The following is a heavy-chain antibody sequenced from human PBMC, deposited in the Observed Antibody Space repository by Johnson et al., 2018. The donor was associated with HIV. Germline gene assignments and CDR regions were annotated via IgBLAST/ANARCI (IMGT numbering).Heavy chain of an antibody. J-gene: IGHJ3*02. D-gene: IGHD1-26*01. CDR2: ISYDGSNK. CDR3: ATFWGGIFHAFDI. V-gene: IGHV3-30*04. Sequence: VQLVESGGGLVQPGGSLRLSCAASGFSFSSYDMHWVRQAPGKGLEWVAVISYDGSNKSYADSVKGRFTISRDNAKNSLYLQMNSLRAEDTAVYYCATFWGGIFHAFDIWGQGTMVTVSS. CDR1: GFSFSSYD.